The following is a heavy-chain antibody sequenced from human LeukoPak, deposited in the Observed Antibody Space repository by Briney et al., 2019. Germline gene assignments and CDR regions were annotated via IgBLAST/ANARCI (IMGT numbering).Heavy chain of an antibody. Sequence: SETLSLTCTVSGGSISSYYWSWIRQPPGKGLEWIGYIYYSWSTNYNPSLKSRVTISVDTSKNQVSLKLSSVTAADTAVYYCARHGPPPYFDLWGRGTLVTVSS. CDR2: IYYSWST. CDR3: ARHGPPPYFDL. J-gene: IGHJ2*01. CDR1: GGSISSYY. V-gene: IGHV4-59*08.